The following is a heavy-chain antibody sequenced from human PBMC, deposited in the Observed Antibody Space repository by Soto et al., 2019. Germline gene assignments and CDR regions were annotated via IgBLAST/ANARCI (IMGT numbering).Heavy chain of an antibody. D-gene: IGHD4-17*01. V-gene: IGHV3-23*01. J-gene: IGHJ4*02. CDR2: ITDNGGST. CDR1: GFTFSRDG. CDR3: AKERATTTAFDY. Sequence: GGSLRLSCAASGFTFSRDGMIWVRQAPGKGPEWVSFITDNGGSTYYADSVKGRFTISRDNTKNTLFLQMNSLRAEDTAVYYCAKERATTTAFDYWGQGALVTVSS.